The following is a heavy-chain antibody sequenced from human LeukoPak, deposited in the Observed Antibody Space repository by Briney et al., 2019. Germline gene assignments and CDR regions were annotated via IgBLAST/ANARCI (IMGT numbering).Heavy chain of an antibody. CDR1: GGSFSGYY. V-gene: IGHV4-34*01. J-gene: IGHJ4*02. CDR2: INHSGST. D-gene: IGHD6-6*01. Sequence: SETLSLTCAVYGGSFSGYYWSWIRQPPGKGLEWIGEINHSGSTNYNPSLKSRVTISVDTSKNQFSLKLSSVTAADTAVYYCASAYSSSSRDVDYWGQGTLVTVSS. CDR3: ASAYSSSSRDVDY.